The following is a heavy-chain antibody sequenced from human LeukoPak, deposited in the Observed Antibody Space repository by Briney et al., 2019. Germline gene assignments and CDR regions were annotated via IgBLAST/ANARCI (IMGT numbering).Heavy chain of an antibody. J-gene: IGHJ4*02. CDR2: IKSETDGGTT. D-gene: IGHD6-19*01. CDR3: YSSGWSDY. CDR1: GFTFSNAW. Sequence: GGSLRLSCAASGFTFSNAWMNWVRQAPGKGLEWVGRIKSETDGGTTDYAAPVKGRFTISRDDSKNTLYLQMNSLKTEDTAVYYCYSSGWSDYWGQGTLVTVSS. V-gene: IGHV3-15*07.